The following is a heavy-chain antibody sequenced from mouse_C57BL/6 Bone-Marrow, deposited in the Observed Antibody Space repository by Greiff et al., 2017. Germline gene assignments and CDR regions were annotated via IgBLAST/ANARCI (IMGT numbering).Heavy chain of an antibody. Sequence: QVQLKQPGAELVMPGASVKLSCKASGYTFTSYWMHWVKQRPGQGLEWIGEIDPSDSYTNYNQKFKGKATLTVYTSSSTAYMQLSSLTSEDSAVYYCALSGSSPLAYWGQGTLVTVSA. CDR3: ALSGSSPLAY. D-gene: IGHD1-1*01. V-gene: IGHV1-69*01. CDR2: IDPSDSYT. CDR1: GYTFTSYW. J-gene: IGHJ3*01.